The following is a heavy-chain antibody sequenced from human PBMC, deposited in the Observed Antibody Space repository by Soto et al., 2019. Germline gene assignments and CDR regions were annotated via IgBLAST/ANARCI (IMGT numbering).Heavy chain of an antibody. V-gene: IGHV1-18*01. CDR2: ISAYNGNT. J-gene: IGHJ6*02. CDR3: ARDSGYGDYEAFVDV. Sequence: QVQLVQSGAEVKKPGASVKVSCKASGYTFTSYGISWVRQAPGQGLEWMGWISAYNGNTNYAQKLQGRVTMTTDTSKSAAYMELRSLISDDTAVYYCARDSGYGDYEAFVDVWGQGTTVTVSS. CDR1: GYTFTSYG. D-gene: IGHD4-17*01.